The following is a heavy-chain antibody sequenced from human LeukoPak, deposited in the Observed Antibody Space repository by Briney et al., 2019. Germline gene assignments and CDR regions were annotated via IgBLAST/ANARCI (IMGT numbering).Heavy chain of an antibody. Sequence: SETLSLTCTVSGGSISSYYWSWIRQPAGKGLEWIGRIYTSGSTNYNPSLKSRVTMSVDTSKNQFSLKLSSVTAADTAVYYCARDEQWLVLGYYYYGIDVWGQGTTVTVSS. V-gene: IGHV4-4*07. CDR3: ARDEQWLVLGYYYYGIDV. D-gene: IGHD6-19*01. CDR1: GGSISSYY. J-gene: IGHJ6*02. CDR2: IYTSGST.